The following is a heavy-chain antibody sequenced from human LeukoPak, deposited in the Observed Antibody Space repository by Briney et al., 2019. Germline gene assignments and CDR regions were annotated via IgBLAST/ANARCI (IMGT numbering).Heavy chain of an antibody. Sequence: SETLSLTCTVSGGSISSYYWSWIRQPPGKGLEWIGEINHSGSTNYNPSLKSRVTISVDTSKNQFSLKLSSVTAADTAVYYCARGFIAVAGTYYFDYWGQGTLVTVSS. J-gene: IGHJ4*02. CDR3: ARGFIAVAGTYYFDY. CDR2: INHSGST. D-gene: IGHD6-19*01. CDR1: GGSISSYY. V-gene: IGHV4-34*01.